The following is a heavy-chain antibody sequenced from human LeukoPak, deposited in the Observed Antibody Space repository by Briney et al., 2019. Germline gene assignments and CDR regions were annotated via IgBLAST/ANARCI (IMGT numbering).Heavy chain of an antibody. CDR3: ASSRYDSSGYYGIIGY. D-gene: IGHD3-22*01. Sequence: GGSLRLSCAASGFTFSSYGMSWVRQAPGKGLEWVSAISGSGGSTYYADSVKGRFTISRDNSKNTLYPQMNSLRAEDTALYYCASSRYDSSGYYGIIGYWGQGTLVTVSS. V-gene: IGHV3-23*01. J-gene: IGHJ4*02. CDR2: ISGSGGST. CDR1: GFTFSSYG.